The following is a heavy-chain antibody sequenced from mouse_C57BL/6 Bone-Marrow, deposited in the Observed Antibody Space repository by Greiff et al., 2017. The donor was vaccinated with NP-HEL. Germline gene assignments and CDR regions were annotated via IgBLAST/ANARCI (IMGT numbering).Heavy chain of an antibody. CDR2: IYPGSGNT. J-gene: IGHJ3*01. CDR1: GYSFTSYY. D-gene: IGHD1-1*01. V-gene: IGHV1-66*01. Sequence: VKLMESGPELVKPGASVKISCKASGYSFTSYYIHWVKQRPGQGLEWIGWIYPGSGNTKYNEKFKGKATLTADTSSSTAYMQLSSLTSEDSAVYYCARASFITTDFAYWGQGTLVTVSA. CDR3: ARASFITTDFAY.